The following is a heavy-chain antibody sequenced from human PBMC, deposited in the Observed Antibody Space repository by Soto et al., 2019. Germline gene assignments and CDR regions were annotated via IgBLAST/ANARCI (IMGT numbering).Heavy chain of an antibody. V-gene: IGHV3-11*01. J-gene: IGHJ4*02. D-gene: IGHD6-13*01. CDR2: ISSSSTI. Sequence: VQLVESGGGLVKPGGSLRLSCAASGFTFSDYYMNWVRQAPGKGLEWVSSISSSSTIYYADSVKGRFTISRDNAKNSLYLQMNSLGSDDTALYYCAKDEGAAVESPGDWGQGTLVTVSS. CDR1: GFTFSDYY. CDR3: AKDEGAAVESPGD.